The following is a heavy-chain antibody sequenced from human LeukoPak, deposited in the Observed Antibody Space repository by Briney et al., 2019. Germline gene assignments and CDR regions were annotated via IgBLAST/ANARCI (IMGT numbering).Heavy chain of an antibody. Sequence: PGRSLRLSCAASGFTFSSYAMHWVRQAPGKGLEWVAVISYDGSNKYYADSVKGRFTISRDNSKNTLYLQVNSLRAEDTAVYYCAREYQLLLGYYYYYMDVWGKGTTVTVSS. D-gene: IGHD2-2*01. J-gene: IGHJ6*03. V-gene: IGHV3-30*01. CDR3: AREYQLLLGYYYYYMDV. CDR1: GFTFSSYA. CDR2: ISYDGSNK.